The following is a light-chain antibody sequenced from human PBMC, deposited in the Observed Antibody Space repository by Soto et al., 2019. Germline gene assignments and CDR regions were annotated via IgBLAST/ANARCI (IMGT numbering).Light chain of an antibody. CDR2: GAS. Sequence: EIVMTQSPATLSVSPGERATLSCRASPSVSSNLAWYLQKPGQAPRLLIYGASTRATGIPARFSGSASGTEFTLTISSLQSEDFAVYYCQQYNNWPFTFGPGTKVDIK. J-gene: IGKJ3*01. CDR3: QQYNNWPFT. V-gene: IGKV3-15*01. CDR1: PSVSSN.